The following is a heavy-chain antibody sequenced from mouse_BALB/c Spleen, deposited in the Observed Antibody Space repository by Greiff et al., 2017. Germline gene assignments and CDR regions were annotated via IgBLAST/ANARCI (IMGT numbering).Heavy chain of an antibody. CDR1: GFTFSSYT. CDR2: ISNGGGST. V-gene: IGHV5-12-2*01. J-gene: IGHJ4*01. CDR3: ARQGRSYAMDY. Sequence: EVQLVESGGGLVQPGGSLKLSCAASGFTFSSYTMSWVRQTPEKRLEWVAYISNGGGSTYYPDTVKGRFTISRDNAKNTLYLQMSSLKSEDTAMYYCARQGRSYAMDYWGQGTSVTVSS.